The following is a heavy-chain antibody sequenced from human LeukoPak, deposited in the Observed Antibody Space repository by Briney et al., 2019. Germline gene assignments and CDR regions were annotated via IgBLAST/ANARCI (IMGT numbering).Heavy chain of an antibody. J-gene: IGHJ4*02. CDR3: ASGDGYNTFDY. CDR2: INANTGNP. D-gene: IGHD5-24*01. V-gene: IGHV7-4-1*02. CDR1: GYTLTSYA. Sequence: GASVKVSCKGSGYTLTSYAMNWVRQAPGQGLEWMGWINANTGNPTYAQGFTGRFVFSLDTSVSTAYLQISSLKAEDTAVYYCASGDGYNTFDYWGQGTLVTVSS.